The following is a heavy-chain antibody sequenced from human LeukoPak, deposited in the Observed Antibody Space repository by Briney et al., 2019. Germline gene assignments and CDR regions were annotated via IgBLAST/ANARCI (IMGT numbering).Heavy chain of an antibody. D-gene: IGHD3-10*01. CDR3: ARDRRYYGSGSYYPYWFDP. CDR1: GYTLTELS. V-gene: IGHV1-24*01. J-gene: IGHJ5*02. CDR2: FDPEDGET. Sequence: ASVKVSCKVSGYTLTELSMHWVRQAPGKGLEWMGGFDPEDGETIYAQKFQGRVTMTEDTSTDTAYMELSSLRSDDTAVYYCARDRRYYGSGSYYPYWFDPWGQGTLVTVSS.